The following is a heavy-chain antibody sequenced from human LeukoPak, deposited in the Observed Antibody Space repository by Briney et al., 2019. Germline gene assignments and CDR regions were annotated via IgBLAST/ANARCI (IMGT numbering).Heavy chain of an antibody. J-gene: IGHJ4*02. CDR1: GFTFRTYT. CDR2: ISTGSNYI. Sequence: GGSLRLSCAASGFTFRTYTMHWVRQAPGKGLEWVSSISTGSNYIYYADSVKGRFTISRDNAKNSLYLQMNSLLAEDTAVYYCARLFDYGDYRAEPYWGQGTLVIVSS. CDR3: ARLFDYGDYRAEPY. V-gene: IGHV3-21*01. D-gene: IGHD4-17*01.